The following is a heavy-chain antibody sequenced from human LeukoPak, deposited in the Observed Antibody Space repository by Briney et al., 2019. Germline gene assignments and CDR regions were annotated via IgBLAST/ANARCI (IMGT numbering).Heavy chain of an antibody. D-gene: IGHD4-17*01. CDR2: ISYAGSNK. V-gene: IGHV3-30*04. CDR3: ATGRVDYGDYGVVKH. J-gene: IGHJ1*01. Sequence: GGSLRLSCAASGFTFSSYAMHWVRQAPGKGLEWVAVISYAGSNKYYADSVKGRFTISRDNSKNSLYLQMESLTIEDTAVYYCATGRVDYGDYGVVKHWGQGTLVTVSS. CDR1: GFTFSSYA.